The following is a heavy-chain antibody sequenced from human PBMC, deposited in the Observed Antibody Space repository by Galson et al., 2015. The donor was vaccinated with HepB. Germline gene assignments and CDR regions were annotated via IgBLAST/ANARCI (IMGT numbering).Heavy chain of an antibody. Sequence: CAISGDSVSSNRAAWNWIRQSPSRGLEWLGRTLYRSKWSIDFAASVRSRIIINPDTSSNQVSLQLNSVTPEDTAVYYCARVGPGRDGYNYGALDIWAQGTMVTVSS. CDR2: TLYRSKWSI. D-gene: IGHD5-24*01. CDR1: GDSVSSNRAA. V-gene: IGHV6-1*01. J-gene: IGHJ3*02. CDR3: ARVGPGRDGYNYGALDI.